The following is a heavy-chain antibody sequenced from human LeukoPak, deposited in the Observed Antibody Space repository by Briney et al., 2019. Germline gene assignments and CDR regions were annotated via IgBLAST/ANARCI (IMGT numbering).Heavy chain of an antibody. CDR1: GGSISSYY. CDR2: IYTSGST. Sequence: PSETLSLTCTVSGGSISSYYWSWIRQPAGKGLEWIGRIYTSGSTNYNPSLKSRVTMSVDTSKNHFSQKLSSVTAADTAVYYCARVDFWSGLIDYWGQGTLVTVSS. J-gene: IGHJ4*02. CDR3: ARVDFWSGLIDY. D-gene: IGHD3-3*01. V-gene: IGHV4-4*07.